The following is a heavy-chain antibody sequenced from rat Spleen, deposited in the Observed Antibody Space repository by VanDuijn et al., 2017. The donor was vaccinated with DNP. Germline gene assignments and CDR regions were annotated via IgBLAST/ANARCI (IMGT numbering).Heavy chain of an antibody. Sequence: EVQLVESGGGLVQPGRSLKLSCAASGFTFSDYSMAWVRQAPKKGLEWVATIVYDGSGTYYGDSVTGRFTISRDDAEGTLHLQMNSLRSEDMATYYCARHYYSSYPGAMDAWGQGTSVTVSS. CDR2: IVYDGSGT. D-gene: IGHD1-2*01. V-gene: IGHV5-22*01. J-gene: IGHJ4*01. CDR3: ARHYYSSYPGAMDA. CDR1: GFTFSDYS.